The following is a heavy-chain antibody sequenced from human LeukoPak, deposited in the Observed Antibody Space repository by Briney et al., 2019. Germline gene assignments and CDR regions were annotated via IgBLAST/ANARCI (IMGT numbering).Heavy chain of an antibody. CDR1: GFAFTTYA. CDR2: ISSSSTYI. V-gene: IGHV3-21*01. D-gene: IGHD1-1*01. J-gene: IGHJ2*01. CDR3: ARGKGNGGLIPPRDWVLEF. Sequence: GRSLRLSCAASGFAFTTYAMHWVRQAPGRGLEWVSSISSSSTYIYYAGSVKGRFTISRDNAKNSLFLQMNSLRAEDTAVYYCARGKGNGGLIPPRDWVLEFWGRCPPVHVSS.